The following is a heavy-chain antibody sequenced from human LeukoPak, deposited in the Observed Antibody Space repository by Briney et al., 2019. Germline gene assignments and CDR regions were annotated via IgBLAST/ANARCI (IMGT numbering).Heavy chain of an antibody. Sequence: ASVKVSCKASGYTFTSYAMNWVRQAPGQGLEWMGWINTNTGNPTYAQGFTGRFVFSLDTSVSTAYLQISSLKAEDTAVYYCARSYKGVVITYSFDYWGQGTLVTASS. CDR3: ARSYKGVVITYSFDY. V-gene: IGHV7-4-1*02. CDR1: GYTFTSYA. D-gene: IGHD3-3*01. CDR2: INTNTGNP. J-gene: IGHJ4*02.